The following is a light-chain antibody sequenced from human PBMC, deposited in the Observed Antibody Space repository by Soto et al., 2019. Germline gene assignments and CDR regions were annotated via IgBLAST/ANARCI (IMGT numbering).Light chain of an antibody. CDR2: DVS. Sequence: QSALAQPASVSGSPGQSITISCTGTSSDVGRYNYVSWYQQHPGKAPKLTIYDVSSRPSGVSSRFSGSKSGNTASLTISGLHAEDEADYYCGSFTSSSTYVFGTGTKLTVL. CDR3: GSFTSSSTYV. V-gene: IGLV2-14*03. CDR1: SSDVGRYNY. J-gene: IGLJ1*01.